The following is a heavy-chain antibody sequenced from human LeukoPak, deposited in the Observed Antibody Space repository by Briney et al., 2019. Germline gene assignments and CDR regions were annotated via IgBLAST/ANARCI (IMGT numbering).Heavy chain of an antibody. D-gene: IGHD6-19*01. J-gene: IGHJ4*02. CDR1: GGSISSSSYY. Sequence: SETLSLTCTVSGGSISSSSYYWGWIRQPPGKGLEWIGSIYYSGSTYYNPSLKSRVTISVDTSKNQFSLKLSSVTAADTAVYYCARRIAVAGYYFDYWGQGTLVTVSS. CDR3: ARRIAVAGYYFDY. CDR2: IYYSGST. V-gene: IGHV4-39*07.